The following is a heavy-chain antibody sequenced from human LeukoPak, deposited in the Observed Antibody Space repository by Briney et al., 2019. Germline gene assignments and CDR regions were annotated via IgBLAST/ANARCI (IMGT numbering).Heavy chain of an antibody. J-gene: IGHJ3*02. V-gene: IGHV3-21*01. Sequence: GGSLRLSCAASGFTFSSNTMNWVRQAPGKGLEWVSSISSSSSYIYHADSVKGRLTIPRDNGKKSRYLQMNSLRAEDTAVYYGARGTRDCTNGVCFAFDIWGQGTMVTVSS. D-gene: IGHD2-8*01. CDR1: GFTFSSNT. CDR3: ARGTRDCTNGVCFAFDI. CDR2: ISSSSSYI.